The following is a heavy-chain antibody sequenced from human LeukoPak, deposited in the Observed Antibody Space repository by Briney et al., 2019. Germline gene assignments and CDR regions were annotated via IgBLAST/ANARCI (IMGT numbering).Heavy chain of an antibody. CDR1: GSTFTRYW. J-gene: IGHJ4*02. CDR3: ARGGSYGDY. V-gene: IGHV3-74*01. CDR2: VKPDERRP. Sequence: VGCLRLSCAASGSTFTRYWMHWVRQAPGKGLVWVSRVKPDERRPTTGDSVKGRFTSSRDNAKNTLYLQMNSLRAEDTAVYYCARGGSYGDYWGQGILVTVSS. D-gene: IGHD3-16*01.